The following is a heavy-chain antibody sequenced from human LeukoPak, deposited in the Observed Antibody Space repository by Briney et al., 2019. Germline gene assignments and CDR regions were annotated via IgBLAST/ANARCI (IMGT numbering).Heavy chain of an antibody. CDR3: ARANYGDYFDY. CDR1: GFTFSSYD. J-gene: IGHJ4*02. V-gene: IGHV3-13*01. Sequence: PGGSLRLSCAASGFTFSSYDMHWVRQATGKGLEWVSAIGTAGDTYYPGSVKGRFTISRENAKNSLYLQMNSLRAGDTAVYYCARANYGDYFDYWGQGTLVTVSS. D-gene: IGHD4-17*01. CDR2: IGTAGDT.